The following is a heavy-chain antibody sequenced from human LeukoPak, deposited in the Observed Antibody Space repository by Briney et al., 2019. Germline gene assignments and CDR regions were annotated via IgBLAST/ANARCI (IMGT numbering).Heavy chain of an antibody. Sequence: PGGSLRLSCAASGFTVSSNYMSWVRQPPGKGLEWIGEINHSGSTNYNPSLKSRVTISVDTSKNQFSLKLSSVTAADTAVYYCARIIQLWSGRYYYYYYMDVWGKGTTVTVSS. J-gene: IGHJ6*03. V-gene: IGHV4-34*01. CDR3: ARIIQLWSGRYYYYYYMDV. CDR1: GFTVSSNY. CDR2: INHSGST. D-gene: IGHD5-18*01.